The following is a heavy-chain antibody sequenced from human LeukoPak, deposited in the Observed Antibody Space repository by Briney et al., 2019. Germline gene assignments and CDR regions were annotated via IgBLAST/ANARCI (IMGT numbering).Heavy chain of an antibody. Sequence: GASVKVSCKASGYTFTGYYKHWVRQAPGQGLEWMGWINPNSGGTNYAQKFQGRVTMTRDTSISTAYMELSRLRSDDTAVYYCAREDGDYLDAFDIWGQGTMVTVSS. V-gene: IGHV1-2*02. CDR1: GYTFTGYY. CDR2: INPNSGGT. CDR3: AREDGDYLDAFDI. J-gene: IGHJ3*02. D-gene: IGHD4-17*01.